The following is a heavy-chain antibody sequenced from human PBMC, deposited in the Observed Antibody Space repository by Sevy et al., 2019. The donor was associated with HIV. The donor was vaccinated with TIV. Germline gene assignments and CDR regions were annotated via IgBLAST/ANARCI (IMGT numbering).Heavy chain of an antibody. CDR1: GSSINSGGYY. CDR2: IHYSGST. Sequence: SETLSLTCTVSGSSINSGGYYWNWIRHHPGKGLEWIGYIHYSGSTYYNTSLKSRITISLDTSKYQFSLKVTSVTAADTAVYYRAGETAPGTIHWGQGALVTVSS. CDR3: AGETAPGTIH. J-gene: IGHJ4*02. V-gene: IGHV4-31*03. D-gene: IGHD6-13*01.